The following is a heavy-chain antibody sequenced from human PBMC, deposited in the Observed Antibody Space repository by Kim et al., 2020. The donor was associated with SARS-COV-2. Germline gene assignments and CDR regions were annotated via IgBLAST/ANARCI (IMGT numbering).Heavy chain of an antibody. V-gene: IGHV3-23*01. CDR3: AKTRVYYFDY. D-gene: IGHD6-6*01. J-gene: IGHJ4*02. Sequence: STYYADSVKGRFTISRDNSKNTLYLQMNSLRAEDTAVYYCAKTRVYYFDYWGQGTLVTVSS. CDR2: ST.